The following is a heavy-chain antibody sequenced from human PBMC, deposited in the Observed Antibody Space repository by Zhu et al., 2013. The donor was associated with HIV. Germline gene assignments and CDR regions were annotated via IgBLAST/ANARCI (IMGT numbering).Heavy chain of an antibody. J-gene: IGHJ5*02. CDR1: GYIFTGYY. V-gene: IGHV1-2*02. Sequence: QVQLVQSGAEVKKPGASVKVSCKASGYIFTGYYMHWVRQAPGQGLEWMGWINPNSGGTKYAQKFQGRVTMTRDTSITTAYMELGRLRSDDTAVYYCARASGVQRLIYWFDPWGQGTLVTVSS. CDR3: ARASGVQRLIYWFDP. D-gene: IGHD3-10*01. CDR2: INPNSGGT.